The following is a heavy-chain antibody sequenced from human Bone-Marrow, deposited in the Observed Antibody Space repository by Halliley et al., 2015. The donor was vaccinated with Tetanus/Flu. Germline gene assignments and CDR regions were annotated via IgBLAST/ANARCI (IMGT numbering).Heavy chain of an antibody. Sequence: WVSTISSDGSSTPYADSVKGRFTISRDNSKNTLYLQMNSLRAEDTAFYYCAKAQRGAAPFDHWGQGTLVTVSS. D-gene: IGHD6-6*01. V-gene: IGHV3-23*01. CDR2: ISSDGSST. J-gene: IGHJ4*02. CDR3: AKAQRGAAPFDH.